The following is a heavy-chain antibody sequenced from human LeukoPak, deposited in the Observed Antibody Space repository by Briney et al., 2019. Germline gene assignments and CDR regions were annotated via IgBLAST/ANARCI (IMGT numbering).Heavy chain of an antibody. J-gene: IGHJ4*02. D-gene: IGHD2-21*01. V-gene: IGHV1-24*01. Sequence: GPTVKLSCKVSGYTPTELSINSVRQAPGHGLGWMGGFDPEDGETIYAQKFQGRVTMTEDTSTGTAYMELSSLRSEDASVYFCATVSEHIVGGDYWGQGTLVSVS. CDR2: FDPEDGET. CDR1: GYTPTELS. CDR3: ATVSEHIVGGDY.